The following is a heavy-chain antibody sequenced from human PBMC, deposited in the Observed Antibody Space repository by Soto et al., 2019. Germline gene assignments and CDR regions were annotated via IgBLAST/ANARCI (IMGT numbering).Heavy chain of an antibody. D-gene: IGHD2-15*01. Sequence: QVQLKESGPGLVKPSETLSLTCSVSGGSITSSIYYWSWIRQAPGKGLEWIGSIYYSGTTYYNPSLKSRVTISVDTSKNQSSLKLSSVTAADTAVYYCARHGANCSGGTCYLTDWGQGTLGTVSS. J-gene: IGHJ4*02. CDR1: GGSITSSIYY. V-gene: IGHV4-39*01. CDR2: IYYSGTT. CDR3: ARHGANCSGGTCYLTD.